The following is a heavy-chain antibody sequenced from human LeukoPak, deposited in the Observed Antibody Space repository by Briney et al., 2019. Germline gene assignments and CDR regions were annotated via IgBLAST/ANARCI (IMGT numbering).Heavy chain of an antibody. D-gene: IGHD3-22*01. CDR2: ISYDGSNK. J-gene: IGHJ5*02. Sequence: GGSLRLSCAASGFTFSSYGMHWVRQAPGKGLEWVAVISYDGSNKYYADSVKGRFTISRDNSKNTLYLQMNSLTAEDTAVYYCAKDMISWGQGTLVTVSS. CDR3: AKDMIS. CDR1: GFTFSSYG. V-gene: IGHV3-30*18.